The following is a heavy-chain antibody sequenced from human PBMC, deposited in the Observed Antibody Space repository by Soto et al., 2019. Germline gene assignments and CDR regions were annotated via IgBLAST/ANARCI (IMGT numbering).Heavy chain of an antibody. D-gene: IGHD6-13*01. CDR3: ALAAAGHGGAFDI. J-gene: IGHJ3*02. CDR1: VYTFTSYA. Sequence: ASVKVSCKASVYTFTSYAIHWVRQAPGQRLEWMGWINAGNGNTKYSQKFQGRVTITRDTSASTAYMELSSLRSEDTAVYYCALAAAGHGGAFDIWGQGTMVTVSS. V-gene: IGHV1-3*01. CDR2: INAGNGNT.